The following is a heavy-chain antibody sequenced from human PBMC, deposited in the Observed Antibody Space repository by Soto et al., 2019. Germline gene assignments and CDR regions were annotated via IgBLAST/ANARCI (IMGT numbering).Heavy chain of an antibody. CDR2: MNPNSGNT. CDR1: FYIFTISD. J-gene: IGHJ4*02. CDR3: ARWGAVAGTFDY. V-gene: IGHV1-8*01. D-gene: IGHD6-19*01. Sequence: VKVSCQASFYIFTISDINWVRQATGQGLEWMGWMNPNSGNTGYAQKFQGRVTMTRNTSISTAYMELSSLRSEDTAVYYCARWGAVAGTFDYWGQGTLVTVSS.